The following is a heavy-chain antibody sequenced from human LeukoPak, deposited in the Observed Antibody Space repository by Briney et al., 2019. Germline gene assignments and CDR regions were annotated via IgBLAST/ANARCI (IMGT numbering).Heavy chain of an antibody. CDR2: INPNSGGT. CDR3: ARDRGSSGDWFDP. D-gene: IGHD6-25*01. Sequence: ASVTVSCKASGYTFTGYYMHWVRQAPGQGLEWMGWINPNSGGTNYAQKFQGRVTMTRDTSISTAYMELSRLRSDDTAVYYCARDRGSSGDWFDPWGQGTLVTVSS. J-gene: IGHJ5*02. CDR1: GYTFTGYY. V-gene: IGHV1-2*02.